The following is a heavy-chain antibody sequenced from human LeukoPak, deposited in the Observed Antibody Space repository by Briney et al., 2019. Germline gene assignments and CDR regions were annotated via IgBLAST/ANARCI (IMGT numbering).Heavy chain of an antibody. CDR2: INHSGST. V-gene: IGHV4-34*01. CDR1: GGSFSGYY. CDR3: ARGTVPTVKNWFDP. J-gene: IGHJ5*02. D-gene: IGHD4-11*01. Sequence: PSETLSLTCAVYGGSFSGYYWSWIRQPPGKGLEWIGEINHSGSTNYNPSLKSRVTISVDTSKNQFSLKLSSVTAADTAVYYCARGTVPTVKNWFDPWGQGTLVTVSS.